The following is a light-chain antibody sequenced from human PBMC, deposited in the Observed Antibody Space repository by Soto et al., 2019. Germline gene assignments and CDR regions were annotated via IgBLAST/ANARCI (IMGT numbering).Light chain of an antibody. CDR3: QQYTSYPWT. V-gene: IGKV1-5*01. CDR1: QTIFRW. Sequence: DIQMTQSPSTLSASVGDRVTITCRASQTIFRWLACYQQRPWKAPNLLISDASDLQSGVPSRFSGSGSGAEFTLPIGRLQPDDFAPYYCQQYTSYPWTFGQGTKVEF. J-gene: IGKJ1*01. CDR2: DAS.